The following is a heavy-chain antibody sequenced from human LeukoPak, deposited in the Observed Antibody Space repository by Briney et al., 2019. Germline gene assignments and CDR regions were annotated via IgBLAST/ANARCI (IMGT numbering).Heavy chain of an antibody. J-gene: IGHJ4*02. V-gene: IGHV3-30*02. CDR2: LVQGGTNK. CDR1: GFTFSSFG. Sequence: GGSLRLSCAASGFTFSSFGKHGVREAPGGGVAGGAFLVQGGTNKYYAETVKGRFTITRDDDKNTLVLEMDSRRREGRAVYYSAKHRHWTFDHWGQGPLLTLPS. D-gene: IGHD1-1*01. CDR3: AKHRHWTFDH.